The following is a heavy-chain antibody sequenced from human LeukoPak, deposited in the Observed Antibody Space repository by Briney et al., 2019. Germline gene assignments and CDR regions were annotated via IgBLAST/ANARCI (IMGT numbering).Heavy chain of an antibody. CDR1: GFTLSSYD. Sequence: PGGSLRLSCAASGFTLSSYDMHWVRQATGKGLEWVSAIGTAGDTYYPGSVKGRFTISRENAKNSLYLQMNSLRAGDTAVYYCARGAARGNWFDPWGQGTLVTVSS. D-gene: IGHD6-6*01. CDR2: IGTAGDT. CDR3: ARGAARGNWFDP. V-gene: IGHV3-13*01. J-gene: IGHJ5*02.